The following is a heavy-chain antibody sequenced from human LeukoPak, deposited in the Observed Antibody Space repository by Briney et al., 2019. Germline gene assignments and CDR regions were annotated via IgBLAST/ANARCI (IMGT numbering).Heavy chain of an antibody. D-gene: IGHD3-10*01. CDR1: GVSFSGYY. CDR3: AREMVRGVIGY. Sequence: SETLSLTCAVYGVSFSGYYWSWLRQPPGKGLEWIGEINHSGSTNYNPSLKSRVTISVDTSKNQFSLKLSSVTAADTAVYYCAREMVRGVIGYWGQGTLVTVSS. V-gene: IGHV4-34*01. CDR2: INHSGST. J-gene: IGHJ4*02.